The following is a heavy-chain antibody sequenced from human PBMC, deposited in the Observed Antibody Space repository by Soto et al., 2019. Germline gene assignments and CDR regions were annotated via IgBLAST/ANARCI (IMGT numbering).Heavy chain of an antibody. J-gene: IGHJ6*02. CDR1: GYTFTSYA. CDR3: ARDREWELPPSLVYYYYGMDV. Sequence: QVQLVQSGAEVKKPGASVKVSCKASGYTFTSYAMHWVRQAPGQRLEWMGWINAGNGNTKYSQKFQGRVTITRDTSASTAYMELSSLRSEDTAVYYCARDREWELPPSLVYYYYGMDVWGQGTTVTVSS. CDR2: INAGNGNT. D-gene: IGHD1-26*01. V-gene: IGHV1-3*01.